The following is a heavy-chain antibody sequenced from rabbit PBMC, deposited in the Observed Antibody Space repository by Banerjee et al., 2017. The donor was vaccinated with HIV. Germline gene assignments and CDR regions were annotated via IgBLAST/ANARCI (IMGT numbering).Heavy chain of an antibody. CDR3: ARGQDDYGDSVFDAFDP. J-gene: IGHJ2*01. V-gene: IGHV1S40*01. Sequence: QSLEESGGGLVQPGASLTLTCTASGFSFSVSYYMCWVRQAPGKGLEWIGCIYAGSSGSTYYASWAKGRFTISKTSSTTVTLQMTSLTAADTATYFCARGQDDYGDSVFDAFDPWGPGTLVTVS. D-gene: IGHD2-1*01. CDR2: IYAGSSGST. CDR1: GFSFSVSYY.